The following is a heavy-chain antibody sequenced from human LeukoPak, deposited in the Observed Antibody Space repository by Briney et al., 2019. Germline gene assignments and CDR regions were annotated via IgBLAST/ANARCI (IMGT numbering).Heavy chain of an antibody. Sequence: ASVKVSCKASDYTFSSYGISWVRQAPGQGLEWMGLISGYNGNTKNAQNLQGRVTMTTDTSTTTAYMELRSLRSDDTAVYYCARGRYYDSGGYDEAFDIWGQGTAVTVSS. CDR1: DYTFSSYG. CDR3: ARGRYYDSGGYDEAFDI. J-gene: IGHJ3*02. CDR2: ISGYNGNT. V-gene: IGHV1-18*01. D-gene: IGHD3-22*01.